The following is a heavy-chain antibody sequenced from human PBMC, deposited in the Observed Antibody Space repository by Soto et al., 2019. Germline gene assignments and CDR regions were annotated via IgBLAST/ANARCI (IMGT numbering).Heavy chain of an antibody. V-gene: IGHV3-21*06. Sequence: EIQLVESGGDLVKSGGSLRLSCAASGFAFSSYTMNWVRQAPGKGLEWISSISSGGDPTHYADSVKGRFTVTRDSAKNSMFLQMHSLRVEDTAVYYCARDVSLLVILDSWGQGTLVTVSS. CDR1: GFAFSSYT. J-gene: IGHJ5*02. CDR3: ARDVSLLVILDS. CDR2: ISSGGDPT. D-gene: IGHD2-15*01.